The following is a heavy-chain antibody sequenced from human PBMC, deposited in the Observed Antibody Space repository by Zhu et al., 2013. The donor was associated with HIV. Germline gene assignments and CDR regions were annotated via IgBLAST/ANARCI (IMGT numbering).Heavy chain of an antibody. CDR3: TRTTAITMFGLIVGHHHYAMDV. D-gene: IGHD3-3*01. CDR2: MNPSSGGT. Sequence: QVQLVQSGAEVKKPGASVKVSCKTSGYTFTGYYIHWFRQAPGQGLEWMGWMNPSSGGTNYAQNFQGRVTMTRDASVTTAYMDLSRLKSDDTALYYCTRTTAITMFGLIVGHHHYAMDVWGQGTSVIVS. CDR1: GYTFTGYY. J-gene: IGHJ6*02. V-gene: IGHV1-2*02.